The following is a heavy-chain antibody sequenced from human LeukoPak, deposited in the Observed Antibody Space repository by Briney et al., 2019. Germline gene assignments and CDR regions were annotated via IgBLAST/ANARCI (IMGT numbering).Heavy chain of an antibody. CDR1: GFTFSVYD. Sequence: GGSLRLSCAASGFTFSVYDMTWVRHAPGKGLERLSYIRGSGSTIYYADSVRGRFTISRDNAKNSLYLQMNSLRAEDTAVYYCARNMITFGEVIVLAHDYWGQGTLVTVSS. CDR3: ARNMITFGEVIVLAHDY. CDR2: IRGSGSTI. V-gene: IGHV3-48*03. J-gene: IGHJ4*02. D-gene: IGHD3-16*02.